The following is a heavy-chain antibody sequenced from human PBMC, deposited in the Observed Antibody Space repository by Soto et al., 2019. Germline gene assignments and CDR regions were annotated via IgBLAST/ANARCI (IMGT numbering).Heavy chain of an antibody. V-gene: IGHV1-18*01. J-gene: IGHJ3*02. CDR3: ARGYYDSSGYYRLAFDI. Sequence: ASVKVSCKASGYTFASYGISWVRQAPGQGLEWVAWISAYNGNTNYAQKLQDRVTMTTDTSTSTAYMELRSLRSDDTAVYYCARGYYDSSGYYRLAFDIWGQGTMVTVSS. CDR2: ISAYNGNT. D-gene: IGHD3-22*01. CDR1: GYTFASYG.